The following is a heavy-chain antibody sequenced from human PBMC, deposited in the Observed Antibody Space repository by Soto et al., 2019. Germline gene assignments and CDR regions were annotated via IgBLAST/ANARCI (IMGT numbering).Heavy chain of an antibody. CDR2: IYSAGST. D-gene: IGHD5-18*01. CDR1: GFAVSTNF. V-gene: IGHV3-66*01. CDR3: ARARMQLWPNYYDDGLDV. Sequence: GGSLRLSCAASGFAVSTNFMTWVRQAPGKGLEWVSVIYSAGSTFYADSVKGRFTITRDNSKNTLYFQLNSLKAEDTAVYYCARARMQLWPNYYDDGLDVWGQGTTVTVSS. J-gene: IGHJ6*02.